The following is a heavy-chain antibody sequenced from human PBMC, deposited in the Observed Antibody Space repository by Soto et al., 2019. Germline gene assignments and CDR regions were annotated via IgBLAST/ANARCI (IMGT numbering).Heavy chain of an antibody. D-gene: IGHD3-9*01. J-gene: IGHJ6*02. CDR1: GFTFSSYA. V-gene: IGHV3-30-3*01. CDR2: ISYDGSNK. Sequence: XGSLRLSCAASGFTFSSYAMHWVRQAPGKGLEWVAVISYDGSNKYYADSVKGRFTISRDNSKNTLYLQMNSLRAEDTAVYYCARLTINGMDVWGQGTTVTVSS. CDR3: ARLTINGMDV.